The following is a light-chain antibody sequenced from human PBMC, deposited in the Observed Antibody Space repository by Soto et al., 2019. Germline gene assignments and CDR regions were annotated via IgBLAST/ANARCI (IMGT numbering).Light chain of an antibody. CDR3: SSYTGSSTLAV. V-gene: IGLV2-14*01. CDR1: TSDVGGYIS. CDR2: EVS. Sequence: QSVLTQPASVSGSPGQSVTISCTGTTSDVGGYISVSWYQQHPGKAPKLMIYEVSNRPSGVSNRFSGSKSGDTASLTISGLXAEDEADYYCSSYTGSSTLAVFGSGTKVTVL. J-gene: IGLJ1*01.